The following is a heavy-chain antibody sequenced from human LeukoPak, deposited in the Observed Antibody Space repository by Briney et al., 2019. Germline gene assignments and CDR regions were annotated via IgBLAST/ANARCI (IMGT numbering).Heavy chain of an antibody. V-gene: IGHV4-39*01. CDR1: GGSISSSSYY. CDR2: IYYSGST. J-gene: IGHJ5*02. D-gene: IGHD2-2*01. Sequence: PSETLSLTCTVSGGSISSSSYYWGWIRQPPGKGLEWIGSIYYSGSTYYNPSLKSRVTISVDTSKNQFSLKLSSVTAADTAVYYCARHAGGFVVVPAAMPRRPTNDRNNWFDPWGQGTLVTVSS. CDR3: ARHAGGFVVVPAAMPRRPTNDRNNWFDP.